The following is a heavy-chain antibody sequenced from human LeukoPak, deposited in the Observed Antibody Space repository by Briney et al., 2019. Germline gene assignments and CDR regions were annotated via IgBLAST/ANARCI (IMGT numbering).Heavy chain of an antibody. Sequence: SVKVSCTASGGTFSSYAISWVRQAPGQGLEWMGGINPIFGTANDAQKFQGRVTFTTDESTSTAYMELSSLRSEDTAVYYCATRGVSSSWYESPYYYYYYMDVWGKGTTVTVSS. CDR1: GGTFSSYA. CDR3: ATRGVSSSWYESPYYYYYYMDV. V-gene: IGHV1-69*05. CDR2: INPIFGTA. J-gene: IGHJ6*03. D-gene: IGHD6-13*01.